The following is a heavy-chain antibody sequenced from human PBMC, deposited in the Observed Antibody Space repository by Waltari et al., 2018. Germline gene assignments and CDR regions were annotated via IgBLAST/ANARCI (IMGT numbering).Heavy chain of an antibody. V-gene: IGHV3-21*01. CDR2: ISSSSDFI. Sequence: EVRLVESGGGLVKPGGSLRLSCEASGFILNTDSMNWVRQAPGKGLEWVSSISSSSDFIYYRDSVKGRFTISRDNARKSVFLQMNSLRAEDTAVYYCARDGRAYCGGDCYMDYWGQGTLVTVSS. D-gene: IGHD2-21*01. J-gene: IGHJ4*02. CDR1: GFILNTDS. CDR3: ARDGRAYCGGDCYMDY.